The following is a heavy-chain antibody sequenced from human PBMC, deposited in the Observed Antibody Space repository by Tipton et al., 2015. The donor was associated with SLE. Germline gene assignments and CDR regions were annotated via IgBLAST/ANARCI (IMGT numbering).Heavy chain of an antibody. Sequence: RSLRLSCAAPGFTFSSYAMHWVRQAPGKGLEWVAVISYDGSNKYYADSVKGRFTISRDNAKNSLFLQMASLRAEDTALYYCARRITIVQGPTEEAFDIWGRVTMVTVSS. J-gene: IGHJ3*02. CDR3: ARRITIVQGPTEEAFDI. D-gene: IGHD3-10*01. CDR1: GFTFSSYA. CDR2: ISYDGSNK. V-gene: IGHV3-30*04.